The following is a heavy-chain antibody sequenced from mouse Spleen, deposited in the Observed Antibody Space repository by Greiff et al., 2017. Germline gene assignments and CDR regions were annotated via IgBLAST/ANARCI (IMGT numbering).Heavy chain of an antibody. D-gene: IGHD2-10*01. V-gene: IGHV1-76*01. J-gene: IGHJ3*01. Sequence: QVQLQQSGAELVRPGASVKLSCKASGYTFTDYYINWVKQRPGQGLEWIARIYPGSGNTYYNEKFKGKATLTAEKSSSTAYMQLSSLTSEDSAVYFCARDGAYYGNYGAYWGQGTLVTVSA. CDR1: GYTFTDYY. CDR3: ARDGAYYGNYGAY. CDR2: IYPGSGNT.